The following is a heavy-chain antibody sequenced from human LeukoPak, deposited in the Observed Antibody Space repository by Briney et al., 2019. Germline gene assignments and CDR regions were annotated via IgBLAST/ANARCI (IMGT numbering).Heavy chain of an antibody. Sequence: GGSLRLSCAASGFTFSSYAMHWVRQAPGKGLEWVAVISYDGSNKYYADSVKGRFTISRDNSKNTLYLQMNSLRAEDTAVYYCARDGRLGAFDIWGQGTMVTVSS. V-gene: IGHV3-30-3*01. CDR3: ARDGRLGAFDI. D-gene: IGHD3-16*01. J-gene: IGHJ3*02. CDR1: GFTFSSYA. CDR2: ISYDGSNK.